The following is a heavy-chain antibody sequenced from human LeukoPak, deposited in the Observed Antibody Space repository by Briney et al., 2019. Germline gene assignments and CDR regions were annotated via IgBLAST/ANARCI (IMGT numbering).Heavy chain of an antibody. CDR3: AKSTTAHYAGDAFDI. J-gene: IGHJ3*02. V-gene: IGHV5-51*01. Sequence: GESLKISCKGSGYGFTSYWIGWVRQMPGKGLEWMGIIYPGDSDTRYSPSFQGQVTISADKSISTAYLQWSSLKASDTAMYYCAKSTTAHYAGDAFDIWGQGTMVTVSS. CDR1: GYGFTSYW. CDR2: IYPGDSDT. D-gene: IGHD2/OR15-2a*01.